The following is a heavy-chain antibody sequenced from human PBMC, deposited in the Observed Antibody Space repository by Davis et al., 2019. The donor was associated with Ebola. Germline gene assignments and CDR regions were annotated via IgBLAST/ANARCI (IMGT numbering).Heavy chain of an antibody. Sequence: GGPLRLSCIGPGSTFNNYPLTWVRQPSGRGLEWMSTIGVNDVETFYADSVKGRFTISRDSSQNAVYWQMNGLRAEDTAVYFCGPTGRLTYGLDVWGQGTTVTVSS. J-gene: IGHJ6*02. CDR3: GPTGRLTYGLDV. CDR1: GSTFNNYP. CDR2: IGVNDVET. D-gene: IGHD1-26*01. V-gene: IGHV3-23*01.